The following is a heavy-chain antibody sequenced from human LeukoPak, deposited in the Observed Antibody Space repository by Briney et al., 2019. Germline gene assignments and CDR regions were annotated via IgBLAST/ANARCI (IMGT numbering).Heavy chain of an antibody. CDR1: GFTFSSYA. CDR2: ISYDGSNK. D-gene: IGHD5-12*01. J-gene: IGHJ3*02. V-gene: IGHV3-30-3*01. Sequence: PGGSLRLSCAASGFTFSSYAMHWVRQAPGKGLEWVAVISYDGSNKYYADSVKGRFTISRDNSRNTLYLQMNSLRAEDTAVYYCARVLVDIVATDAFDIWGQGTMVTVSS. CDR3: ARVLVDIVATDAFDI.